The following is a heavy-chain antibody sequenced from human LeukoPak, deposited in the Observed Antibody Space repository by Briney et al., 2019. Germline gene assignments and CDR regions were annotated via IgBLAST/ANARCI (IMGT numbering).Heavy chain of an antibody. CDR3: ARRVEAVAKEIIDY. CDR1: GYTFTSYG. Sequence: ASVKVSCKASGYTFTSYGISGVRQAPGQGLEWMGWISAYNGNTNYAQKLQGRVTMTTDTSTSTAYMELRSLRSDDTAVYYCARRVEAVAKEIIDYWGQGTLVTVSS. D-gene: IGHD6-19*01. J-gene: IGHJ4*02. V-gene: IGHV1-18*01. CDR2: ISAYNGNT.